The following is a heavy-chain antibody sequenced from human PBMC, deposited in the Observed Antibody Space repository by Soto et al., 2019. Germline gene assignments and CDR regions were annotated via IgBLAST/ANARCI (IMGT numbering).Heavy chain of an antibody. Sequence: SETLSLTCAVYGGSFSGYYWSWIRQPPGKGLEWIGEINHSGSTNYNPSLKSRVTISVDTSKNQFSLKLSSVTAADTAVYYCARGNNYYDSSGYLDYWGQGXLVTVYS. D-gene: IGHD3-22*01. CDR1: GGSFSGYY. J-gene: IGHJ4*02. CDR2: INHSGST. CDR3: ARGNNYYDSSGYLDY. V-gene: IGHV4-34*01.